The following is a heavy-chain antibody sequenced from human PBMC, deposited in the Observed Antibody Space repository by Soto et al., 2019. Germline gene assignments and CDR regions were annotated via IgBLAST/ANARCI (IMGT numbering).Heavy chain of an antibody. CDR3: ARSIVGVTALDY. Sequence: QVQLVQSGAEEKKPGASVKVSCKASGYTFTSYAMHWVRQAPGQRREWMGWINAGNGNTKYSQKLQGRVTITRDTSASTAYMELSSLRSEDTVVYYCARSIVGVTALDYWGQGTLVTVSS. CDR1: GYTFTSYA. J-gene: IGHJ4*02. V-gene: IGHV1-3*05. D-gene: IGHD2-21*02. CDR2: INAGNGNT.